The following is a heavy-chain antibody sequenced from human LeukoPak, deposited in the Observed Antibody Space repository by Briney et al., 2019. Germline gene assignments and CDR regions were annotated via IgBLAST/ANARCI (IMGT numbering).Heavy chain of an antibody. CDR2: IDVDNGGT. V-gene: IGHV1-2*02. Sequence: ASVTVSCKASGYTFTGYYIHWVRQAPGQGLEWMGWIDVDNGGTKYAQNFHGRVTMTRDTSVTTAYMDLIRLKSDDTAVYYCAPRGGSASLHFDSWGQGTLVTVSS. D-gene: IGHD3-16*01. J-gene: IGHJ4*02. CDR1: GYTFTGYY. CDR3: APRGGSASLHFDS.